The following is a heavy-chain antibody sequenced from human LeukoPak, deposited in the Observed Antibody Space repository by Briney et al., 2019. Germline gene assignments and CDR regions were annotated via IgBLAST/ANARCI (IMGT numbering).Heavy chain of an antibody. CDR3: KSGYTSWGDGDY. Sequence: GGSLRLSCAASGFTFSSYGMNWVRQAPGKGLEWVSSISSSSSYIYYADSVKGRFTISRDNAKNSLYLQMNSLRAEDTAVYYSKSGYTSWGDGDYWGQGTLVTVSS. CDR1: GFTFSSYG. D-gene: IGHD2-2*02. CDR2: ISSSSSYI. J-gene: IGHJ4*02. V-gene: IGHV3-21*01.